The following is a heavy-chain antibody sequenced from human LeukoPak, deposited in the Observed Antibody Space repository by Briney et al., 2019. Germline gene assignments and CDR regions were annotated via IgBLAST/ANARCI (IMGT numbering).Heavy chain of an antibody. D-gene: IGHD2-2*01. CDR2: INPDSGAT. J-gene: IGHJ5*02. CDR1: GYRFSTSS. CDR3: AREGCFSTNCHVIGDDNWIDP. V-gene: IGHV1-2*02. Sequence: GASVKVSCKASGYRFSTSSMHWVRQAPGQGLEWMGWINPDSGATHFAQKFQGRVIMTSNTSISTVYLELGRLRSDDTAVYYCAREGCFSTNCHVIGDDNWIDPWGQGTLVTVSS.